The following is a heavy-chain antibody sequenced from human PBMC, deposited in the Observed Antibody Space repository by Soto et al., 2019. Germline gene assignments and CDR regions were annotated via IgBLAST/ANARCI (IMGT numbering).Heavy chain of an antibody. Sequence: PGGSLRLSCAASGFTFSSYAMSWVRQAPGKGVDWVSAIGGSGDHTSYAYSVKGRFTISRDDSKNTLYLQMNSLKTEDTAVYYCTRDFLSYYDSSAYYWVSYFDYWGQGTLVTVSS. J-gene: IGHJ4*02. CDR3: TRDFLSYYDSSAYYWVSYFDY. D-gene: IGHD3-22*01. CDR2: IGGSGDHT. V-gene: IGHV3-23*01. CDR1: GFTFSSYA.